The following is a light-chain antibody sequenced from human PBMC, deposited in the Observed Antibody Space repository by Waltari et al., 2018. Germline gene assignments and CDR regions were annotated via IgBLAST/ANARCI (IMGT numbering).Light chain of an antibody. CDR1: QNISTY. CDR3: QQTYSDPRT. CDR2: AAY. V-gene: IGKV1-39*01. Sequence: DIQMTQSPPSLSASVGDRVTITCRASQNISTYLNWYQKTPGKATRLLIYAAYTLRSGVPARFSASGSGTNFTLTISSLQPEDFATFYCQQTYSDPRTFGGGTKV. J-gene: IGKJ4*01.